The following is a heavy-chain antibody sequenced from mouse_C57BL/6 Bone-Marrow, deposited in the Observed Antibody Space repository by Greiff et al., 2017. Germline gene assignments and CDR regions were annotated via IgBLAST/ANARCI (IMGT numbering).Heavy chain of an antibody. D-gene: IGHD2-4*01. V-gene: IGHV1-4*01. J-gene: IGHJ4*01. CDR3: ASAINYGRGYAIDY. Sequence: VQLQQPGAELARPGASVKLSCKASGYTFTSYSMHWVKQRPGQGLEWMGYINPCDGYTKYNQKFKDKATLTVDKSSSTAYMQLSSLTSEDSAVYYCASAINYGRGYAIDYWGQGTSVTVSS. CDR1: GYTFTSYS. CDR2: INPCDGYT.